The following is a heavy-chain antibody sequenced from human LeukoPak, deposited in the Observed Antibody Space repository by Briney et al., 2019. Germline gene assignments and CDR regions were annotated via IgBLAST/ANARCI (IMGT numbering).Heavy chain of an antibody. V-gene: IGHV3-21*01. CDR1: GFTFSSYS. D-gene: IGHD2-2*01. J-gene: IGHJ4*02. CDR2: ISSSSSYI. Sequence: PGGSLRLSCAASGFTFSSYSMNWVRQAPGKGLEWVSSISSSSSYIYYADSVKGGFTISRDNAKNSLYLQMNSLRADDTAVYYCARDQRTSFDYWGQGTLVTVSS. CDR3: ARDQRTSFDY.